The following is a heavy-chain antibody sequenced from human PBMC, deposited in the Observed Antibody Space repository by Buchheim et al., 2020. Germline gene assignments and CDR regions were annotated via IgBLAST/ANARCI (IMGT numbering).Heavy chain of an antibody. CDR2: ISSSSSYI. V-gene: IGHV3-21*01. D-gene: IGHD1-1*01. CDR1: GFTFSSYS. Sequence: EVQLVESGGGLVKPGGSLRLSCAASGFTFSSYSVNWVRQAPGKGLEWVSSISSSSSYIYYADSVKGRFTISRDNAQNSLYLQMNSLRAEDTAVYYCARVEPSSGPDGMDVWGQGTT. J-gene: IGHJ6*02. CDR3: ARVEPSSGPDGMDV.